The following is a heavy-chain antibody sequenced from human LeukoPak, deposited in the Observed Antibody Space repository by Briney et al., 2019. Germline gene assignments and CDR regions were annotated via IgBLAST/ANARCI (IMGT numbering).Heavy chain of an antibody. CDR1: GFTFSSYA. D-gene: IGHD3-22*01. CDR3: AKGGSFYYDTSGYLY. Sequence: GGSLRLSCAASGFTFSSYAMSWVRQAPGKGLEWVSAISGSGGSTYYADSVKGRFTISRDNSRNTLYLQMNSLRAEDTAVYYCAKGGSFYYDTSGYLYWGQGTLVTVSS. J-gene: IGHJ4*02. CDR2: ISGSGGST. V-gene: IGHV3-23*01.